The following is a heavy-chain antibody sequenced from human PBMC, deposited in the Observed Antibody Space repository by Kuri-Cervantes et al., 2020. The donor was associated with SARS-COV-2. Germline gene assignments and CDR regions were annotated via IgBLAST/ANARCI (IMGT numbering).Heavy chain of an antibody. CDR1: GLTFSSYS. Sequence: GGSLRLSCAASGLTFSSYSMNWVRQAPGKGLEWVSSISSSSSYIYYADSVKGRFTISRDNAKNSLYLQMNSLRAEDTAVYYCARDLYYDFWSGSKLDVWGKGTTVTVSS. CDR2: ISSSSSYI. V-gene: IGHV3-21*03. D-gene: IGHD3-3*01. J-gene: IGHJ6*04. CDR3: ARDLYYDFWSGSKLDV.